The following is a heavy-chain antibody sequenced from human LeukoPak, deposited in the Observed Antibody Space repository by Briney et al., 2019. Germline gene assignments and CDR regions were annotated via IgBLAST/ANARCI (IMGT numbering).Heavy chain of an antibody. CDR1: GYTFTSYG. D-gene: IGHD1-1*01. V-gene: IGHV1-8*01. J-gene: IGHJ5*02. CDR3: ARGVQGPLGDWFDP. CDR2: MNPNSGNT. Sequence: ASVKVSCKASGYTFTSYGINWVRQATGQGLEWMGWMNPNSGNTGYAQKFQGRVTMTRNTSISTAYMELSSLRSEDTAVYYCARGVQGPLGDWFDPWGQGTLVTVSS.